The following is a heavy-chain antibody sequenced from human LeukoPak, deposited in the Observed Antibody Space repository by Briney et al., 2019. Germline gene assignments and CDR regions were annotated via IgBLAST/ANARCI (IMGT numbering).Heavy chain of an antibody. Sequence: GGSLRLSCAASGFTFSSYWMAWVRQAPGKGLEWVANIKGDESARHQADSVKGRFTISRDNTRNSLYLQMANLRGDDTAVYYCARDVVGSLDYWGQGTLVTVSS. CDR3: ARDVVGSLDY. CDR2: IKGDESAR. V-gene: IGHV3-7*01. D-gene: IGHD1-26*01. J-gene: IGHJ4*02. CDR1: GFTFSSYW.